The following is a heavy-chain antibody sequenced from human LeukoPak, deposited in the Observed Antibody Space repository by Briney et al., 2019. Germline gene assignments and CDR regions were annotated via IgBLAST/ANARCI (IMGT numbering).Heavy chain of an antibody. Sequence: GGSLRLSCVASGLTFGNYGMNWVRQAPGKGLEWVAVISYDGSNKYYADSVKGRFTISRDNSKNTLYLQMNSLRAEDTAVYYCARGGYSSSWYTWFDPWGQGTLVTVSS. CDR1: GLTFGNYG. V-gene: IGHV3-30*03. CDR3: ARGGYSSSWYTWFDP. J-gene: IGHJ5*02. D-gene: IGHD6-13*01. CDR2: ISYDGSNK.